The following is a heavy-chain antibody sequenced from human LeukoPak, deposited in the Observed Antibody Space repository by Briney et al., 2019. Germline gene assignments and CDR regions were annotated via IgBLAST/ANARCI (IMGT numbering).Heavy chain of an antibody. V-gene: IGHV3-48*03. CDR3: ARGMDSSLGDAFDI. D-gene: IGHD6-19*01. CDR2: ISSSGSTI. Sequence: GGSLRLSCAASGFTFSSYEMNWVRQAPGKGLEGVSYISSSGSTIYYADSVKGRFTISRDNAKNSLYLQMNSLRAEDTAVYYCARGMDSSLGDAFDIWGQGTMVTVSS. CDR1: GFTFSSYE. J-gene: IGHJ3*02.